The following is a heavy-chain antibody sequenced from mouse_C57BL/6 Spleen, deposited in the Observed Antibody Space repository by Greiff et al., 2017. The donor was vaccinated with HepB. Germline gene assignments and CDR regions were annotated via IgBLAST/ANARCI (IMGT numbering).Heavy chain of an antibody. CDR1: GYAFSSSW. CDR3: AYSNYEFAY. J-gene: IGHJ3*01. D-gene: IGHD2-5*01. Sequence: QVQLQQSGPELVKPGASVKISCKASGYAFSSSWMNWVKQRPGKGLEWIGLIYPGDGDTNYNGKFKGKATLTADTSSSTAYMQLSSLTSEDSAVYFCAYSNYEFAYWGQGTLVTVAA. CDR2: IYPGDGDT. V-gene: IGHV1-82*01.